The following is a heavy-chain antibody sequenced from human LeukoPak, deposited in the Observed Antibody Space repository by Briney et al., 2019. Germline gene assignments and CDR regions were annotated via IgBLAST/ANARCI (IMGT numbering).Heavy chain of an antibody. CDR3: ARDAGGAWPFDY. CDR1: GFAFSNTG. J-gene: IGHJ4*02. D-gene: IGHD4-17*01. V-gene: IGHV3-23*01. CDR2: ISPTGEGT. Sequence: GGSLRLSCAASGFAFSNTGMTWVRQAPGRGLEWVSTISPTGEGTHYADSVKGRFTISRDNSKNTLSLGMNSLRADDTATYYCARDAGGAWPFDYWGQGTRVIVSS.